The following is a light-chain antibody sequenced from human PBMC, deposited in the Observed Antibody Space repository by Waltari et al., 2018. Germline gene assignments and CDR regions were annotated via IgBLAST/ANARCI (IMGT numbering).Light chain of an antibody. J-gene: IGLJ2*01. CDR3: AVWDDSLTGQVI. CDR1: SSNIGTYY. V-gene: IGLV1-47*01. Sequence: QSVLTQPPSASGPPGQRVTISCSGSSSNIGTYYVYWYHQLPGTAPKLLIYRNTQRPSGVPDRFSGSKSGTSASLAISGLRSEDEADYYCAVWDDSLTGQVIFGGGTKLTVL. CDR2: RNT.